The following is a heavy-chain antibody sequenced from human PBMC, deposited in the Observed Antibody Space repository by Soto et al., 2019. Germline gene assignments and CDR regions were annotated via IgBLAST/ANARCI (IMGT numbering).Heavy chain of an antibody. CDR3: MRDVLPFSAVGDNSDFGS. V-gene: IGHV4-31*03. CDR1: GGSISSGDYY. CDR2: IYYTGAT. Sequence: PSETLSLTCTVSGGSISSGDYYWSWIRQHPGKGLEWIGYIYYTGATFYNPSLDSRVTISVDTSRNQFSLKVTSVTVADKAVYYCMRDVLPFSAVGDNSDFGSGGPGTLVPVYS. J-gene: IGHJ4*02. D-gene: IGHD1-20*01.